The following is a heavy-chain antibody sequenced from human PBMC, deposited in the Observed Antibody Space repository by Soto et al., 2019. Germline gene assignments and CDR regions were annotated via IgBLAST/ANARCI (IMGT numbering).Heavy chain of an antibody. CDR2: INPNSGGT. Sequence: ASVKVSCKASGYTFTSYYMHWVRQAPGQGLEWMGWINPNSGGTNYAQKFQGWVTMTRDTSISTAYMELSRLRSDDTAVYYCARGGGTHYYDSSGTYYYFDYWGQGTLVTVSS. J-gene: IGHJ4*02. CDR3: ARGGGTHYYDSSGTYYYFDY. D-gene: IGHD3-22*01. V-gene: IGHV1-2*04. CDR1: GYTFTSYY.